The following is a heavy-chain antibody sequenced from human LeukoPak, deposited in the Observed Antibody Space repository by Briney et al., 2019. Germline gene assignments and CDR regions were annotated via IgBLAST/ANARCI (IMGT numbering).Heavy chain of an antibody. J-gene: IGHJ4*02. Sequence: ASVKVSCKASGYTFTSYYMHWVRQAPGQGLEWMGIINPSGGGTSYAQKFQGRVTVTRDTSTSTVYMELSSLRSEDTAVYYCARDLGTEMATIFYFDYWGQGTLVTVSS. CDR1: GYTFTSYY. D-gene: IGHD5-24*01. CDR3: ARDLGTEMATIFYFDY. CDR2: INPSGGGT. V-gene: IGHV1-46*01.